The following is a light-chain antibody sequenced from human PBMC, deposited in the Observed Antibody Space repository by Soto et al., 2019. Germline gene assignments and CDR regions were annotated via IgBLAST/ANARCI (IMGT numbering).Light chain of an antibody. CDR3: QEYESDWM. Sequence: DIQMTQSPSTLSASVGERVTVTCRASQSVSNWLAWYQQKPGKAPKLLIYDVSSLESGVPSRFSGSGSGTEFILNISSLQRDDFATYYCQEYESDWMFGQGTKVDIK. CDR2: DVS. CDR1: QSVSNW. V-gene: IGKV1-5*01. J-gene: IGKJ1*01.